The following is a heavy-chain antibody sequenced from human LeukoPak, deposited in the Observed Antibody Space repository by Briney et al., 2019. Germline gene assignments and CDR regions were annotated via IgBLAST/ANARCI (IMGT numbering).Heavy chain of an antibody. D-gene: IGHD2-15*01. CDR2: IRSKAYGGTT. V-gene: IGHV3-49*04. CDR3: TRVSLVAASVFFDY. CDR1: GFPFCDYA. Sequence: GSLRLSFTSSGFPFCDYAMSWVRPAPGKGLEWVSFIRSKAYGGTTEYAASVRGRFTISRDDSKSIAYLQMNSLKTEDTAVYYCTRVSLVAASVFFDYWGQGSLVTVSS. J-gene: IGHJ4*02.